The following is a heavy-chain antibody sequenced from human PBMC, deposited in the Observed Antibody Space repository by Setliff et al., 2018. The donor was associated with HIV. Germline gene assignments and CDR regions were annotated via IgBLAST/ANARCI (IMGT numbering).Heavy chain of an antibody. CDR1: GFTFSSYW. CDR2: IKTDGSEK. J-gene: IGHJ4*02. V-gene: IGHV3-7*01. CDR3: AAVPWGHSSLIIDH. D-gene: IGHD3-16*01. Sequence: PGGSLRLSCAASGFTFSSYWMSWVRQAPGKGPEWVANIKTDGSEKFYVDSVKGRFTISRDNAKNSVYLQMHSLRVEDTAVYYCAAVPWGHSSLIIDHWGQGTPVTVS.